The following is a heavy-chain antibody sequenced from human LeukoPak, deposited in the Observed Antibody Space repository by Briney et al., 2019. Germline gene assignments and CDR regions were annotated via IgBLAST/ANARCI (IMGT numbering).Heavy chain of an antibody. J-gene: IGHJ4*02. CDR3: ARVLGPHYYDSSGYFDY. V-gene: IGHV1-69*13. CDR1: GGTFSSYA. CDR2: IIPIFGTA. Sequence: SVTVSCTASGGTFSSYAISWVRQAPGQGLEWMGGIIPIFGTANYAQKFQGRVTITADESTSTAYMELSSLRSEDTAVYYCARVLGPHYYDSSGYFDYWGQGTLVTVSS. D-gene: IGHD3-22*01.